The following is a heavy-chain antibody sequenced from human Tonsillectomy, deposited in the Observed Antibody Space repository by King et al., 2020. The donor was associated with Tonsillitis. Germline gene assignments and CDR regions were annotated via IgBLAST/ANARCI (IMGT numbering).Heavy chain of an antibody. CDR2: TYYRSKWYN. Sequence: QVQLQQSGPGLVKPSQTLSLTCAISGDSVSSNSAAWNWIRQSPSRGLEWLGRTYYRSKWYNDYAVSVKSRITINPDTSKNQFSLQLNSVTPEDTAVYYCARWDKRQVLLGYYYYYMDVWGKGTTVTVSS. V-gene: IGHV6-1*01. CDR1: GDSVSSNSAA. J-gene: IGHJ6*03. D-gene: IGHD6-25*01. CDR3: ARWDKRQVLLGYYYYYMDV.